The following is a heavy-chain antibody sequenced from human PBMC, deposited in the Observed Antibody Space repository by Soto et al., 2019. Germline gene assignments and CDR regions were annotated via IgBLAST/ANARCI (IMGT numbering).Heavy chain of an antibody. CDR1: GGAFSGHY. D-gene: IGHD6-13*01. V-gene: IGHV4-34*01. CDR2: INHSGST. J-gene: IGHJ4*02. Sequence: SLTCAVYGGAFSGHYWSWIRQPPGKGLEWIGEINHSGSTNYNPSLKSRVTISVDTSKNQFSLKLSSVTAADTAVYYCARGIAAAVYVYWGQGTLVPVPS. CDR3: ARGIAAAVYVY.